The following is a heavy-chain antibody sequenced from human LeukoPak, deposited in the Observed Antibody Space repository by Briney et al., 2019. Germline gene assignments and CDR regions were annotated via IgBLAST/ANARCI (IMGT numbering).Heavy chain of an antibody. CDR3: ARERYSSGWYYNWFDP. CDR2: IYCSGST. J-gene: IGHJ5*02. Sequence: PSLTLSLTCTVSGGSISSGGYYWSWIRQHPGKGLEWIGYIYCSGSTYYNPSLKSRVTISVDTSKNQFSLKLSSVTAADTAVYYCARERYSSGWYYNWFDPWGQGTLVTVSS. V-gene: IGHV4-31*03. CDR1: GGSISSGGYY. D-gene: IGHD6-19*01.